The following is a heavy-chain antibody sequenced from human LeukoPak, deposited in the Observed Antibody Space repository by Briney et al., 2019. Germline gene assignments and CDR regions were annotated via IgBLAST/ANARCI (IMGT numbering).Heavy chain of an antibody. V-gene: IGHV4-59*01. J-gene: IGHJ4*02. D-gene: IGHD3-10*01. CDR3: ARGRGSLTY. CDR1: GGSISLYY. CDR2: FYDTRSP. Sequence: SGTLSLTCTVSGGSISLYYWSWIRQPPGKGLEWIGYFYDTRSPKYNPSPERRVTTSVDMSRNQFSLNLTSVTAADTAVYYCARGRGSLTYWGQGTLATVSS.